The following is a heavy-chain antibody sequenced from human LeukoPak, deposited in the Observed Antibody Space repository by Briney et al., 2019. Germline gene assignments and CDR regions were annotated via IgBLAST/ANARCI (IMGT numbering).Heavy chain of an antibody. D-gene: IGHD6-13*01. CDR2: TYYRSKWYN. J-gene: IGHJ4*02. CDR1: GDSLSSNSAA. Sequence: SQTLSLTCAISGDSLSSNSAARNWLRPSPSRDVKWLERTYYRSKWYNHHAVSEKTRLTINPDTSKHQFSLQLNSVTPEDTAVYYWPRDRSPPTTPNTQELAVNSFVYWGQRTLVTVSS. V-gene: IGHV6-1*01. CDR3: PRDRSPPTTPNTQELAVNSFVY.